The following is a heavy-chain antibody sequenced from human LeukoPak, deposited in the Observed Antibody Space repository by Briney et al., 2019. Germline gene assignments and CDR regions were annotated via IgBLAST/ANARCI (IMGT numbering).Heavy chain of an antibody. CDR2: IYYSGST. J-gene: IGHJ6*03. V-gene: IGHV4-59*08. CDR3: ARLVGYDSSGYYYNYYYMDV. Sequence: PSETLSLTCTVSGGSISSYYWSWIRQPPGKGLEWIGYIYYSGSTNYNPSLKSRVTISVDTSKNQFSLKLSSVTAADTAVYYCARLVGYDSSGYYYNYYYMDVWGKGTTVTVSS. CDR1: GGSISSYY. D-gene: IGHD3-22*01.